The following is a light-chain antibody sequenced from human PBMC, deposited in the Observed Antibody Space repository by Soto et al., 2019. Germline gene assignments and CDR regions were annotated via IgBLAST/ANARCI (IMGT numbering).Light chain of an antibody. V-gene: IGKV3-20*01. J-gene: IGKJ2*01. CDR3: QQYGTSPRT. CDR2: AAS. CDR1: QSVRSSN. Sequence: EIVLTQTPGILSLSPGERATLSCRASQSVRSSNLAWYQQKPGQAPRLLIYAASSRATGIPDRFSGSGSGTDFTLTINRLEPEDFAVYFCQQYGTSPRTFGQGTQLEIK.